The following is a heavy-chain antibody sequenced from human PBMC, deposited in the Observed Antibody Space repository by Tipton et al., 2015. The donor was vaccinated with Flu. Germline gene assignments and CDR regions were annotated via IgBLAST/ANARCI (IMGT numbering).Heavy chain of an antibody. V-gene: IGHV3-7*01. CDR1: GFPFSEFW. CDR2: TNQDGSEE. Sequence: GSLRLSCAASGFPFSEFWMHWVRQAPGKGLEWVAHTNQDGSEEAYVESVKGRFTISRDNARNSLYLQMNSLRAEDTAVYHCARFAGGPWGQGTLVTVSS. CDR3: ARFAGGP. J-gene: IGHJ5*02. D-gene: IGHD3-16*01.